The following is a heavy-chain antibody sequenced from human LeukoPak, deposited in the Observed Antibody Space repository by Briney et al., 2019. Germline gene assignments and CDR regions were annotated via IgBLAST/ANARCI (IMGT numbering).Heavy chain of an antibody. CDR2: IYYSGST. CDR3: ARGFDSSSWWKFDP. Sequence: SQTLSLTCTVSGGSISSYYWSWIRQPPGKGLEWIGYIYYSGSTNYNPSLKSRVTISVDTSKNQFSLKLSSVTAADTAVYYCARGFDSSSWWKFDPWGQGTLVTVSS. CDR1: GGSISSYY. D-gene: IGHD6-13*01. J-gene: IGHJ5*02. V-gene: IGHV4-59*01.